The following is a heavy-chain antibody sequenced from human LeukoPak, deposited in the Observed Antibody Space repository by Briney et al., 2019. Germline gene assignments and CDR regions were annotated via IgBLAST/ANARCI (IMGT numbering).Heavy chain of an antibody. CDR2: IYYSGST. Sequence: SETLSLTCTVSGGSISSYYWSWIRQPPGKGLEWIGYIYYSGSTNYNPSLKSRVTISVDTSKNHFSLKLSSVTAADTAVYYCARDRRGTNVDTAMVTFNNWFDPWGQGTLVTVSS. CDR1: GGSISSYY. J-gene: IGHJ5*02. D-gene: IGHD5-18*01. CDR3: ARDRRGTNVDTAMVTFNNWFDP. V-gene: IGHV4-59*01.